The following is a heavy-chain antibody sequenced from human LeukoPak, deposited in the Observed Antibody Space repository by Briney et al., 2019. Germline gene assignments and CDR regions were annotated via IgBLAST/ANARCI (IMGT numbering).Heavy chain of an antibody. V-gene: IGHV1-69*13. Sequence: ASVKVSCKASGGTFSSYAISWVRQAPGQGLEWMGGIIPIFGTANYAQKFQGRVTITADESTSTAYMELSSLRSEDTAVYYCARESFKVTTFFDYWGPGTLFTVSS. CDR2: IIPIFGTA. CDR3: ARESFKVTTFFDY. CDR1: GGTFSSYA. D-gene: IGHD4-17*01. J-gene: IGHJ4*02.